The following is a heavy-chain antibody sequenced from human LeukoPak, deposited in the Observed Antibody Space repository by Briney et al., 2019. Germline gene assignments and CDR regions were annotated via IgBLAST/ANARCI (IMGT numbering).Heavy chain of an antibody. CDR2: IYSGGTT. CDR1: GFTVNSNY. J-gene: IGHJ4*02. V-gene: IGHV3-66*01. CDR3: ASKVTTGY. Sequence: GGSLRLSCVVSGFTVNSNYMSWVRQAPGKGLEWVSVIYSGGTTNYADSVKGRFIVYRDNSKNTLSLQMNSLRVEDTAVYYCASKVTTGYWGQGTLVTVSS. D-gene: IGHD4-17*01.